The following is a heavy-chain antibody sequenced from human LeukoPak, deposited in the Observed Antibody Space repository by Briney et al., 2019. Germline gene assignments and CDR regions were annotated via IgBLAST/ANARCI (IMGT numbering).Heavy chain of an antibody. CDR3: AKGKDDSSGWYFFY. J-gene: IGHJ4*02. CDR1: GFTFSSYE. V-gene: IGHV3-48*03. Sequence: GGSLRLSCAASGFTFSSYEMNWVRQAPGKGLERVSYISSSGSTIYYADSVKGRFTISRDNSKNTLYLQMNSLRAEDTAVYYCAKGKDDSSGWYFFYWGQGTLVTVSS. D-gene: IGHD6-19*01. CDR2: ISSSGSTI.